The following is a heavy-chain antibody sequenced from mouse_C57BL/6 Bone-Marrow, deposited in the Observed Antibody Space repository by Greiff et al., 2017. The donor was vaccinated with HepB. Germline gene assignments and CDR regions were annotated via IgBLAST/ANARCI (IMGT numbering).Heavy chain of an antibody. V-gene: IGHV1-9*01. CDR1: GYTFTGYW. CDR3: AVYYDYDGLDY. J-gene: IGHJ2*01. CDR2: ILPGSDST. D-gene: IGHD2-4*01. Sequence: QVQLQQSGAELMKPGASVKLSCKATGYTFTGYWIEWVKQRPGHGLEWIGEILPGSDSTNYNEKFKGKATFTADTSSNTAYMQLSSLTTEDSAIYYCAVYYDYDGLDYWGQGTTLTVSS.